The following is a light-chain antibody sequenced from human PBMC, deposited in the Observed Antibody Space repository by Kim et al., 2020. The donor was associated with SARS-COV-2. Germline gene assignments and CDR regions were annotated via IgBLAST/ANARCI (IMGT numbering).Light chain of an antibody. CDR3: QQDKRIPIR. J-gene: IGKJ5*01. Sequence: DIQMTQSPSSVSASVGDRVTITCRASQGISSWLTWYQQKPEKAPKLLIYGASTLQSGVPSRFSGSGSGTDFTLTISGLQPEDLATYYCQQDKRIPIRFGEGTRREIK. V-gene: IGKV1-12*01. CDR2: GAS. CDR1: QGISSW.